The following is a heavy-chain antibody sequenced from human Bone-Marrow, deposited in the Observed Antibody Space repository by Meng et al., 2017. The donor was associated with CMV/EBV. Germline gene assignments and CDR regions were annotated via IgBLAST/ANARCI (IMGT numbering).Heavy chain of an antibody. CDR1: GGSFSGYY. J-gene: IGHJ5*02. V-gene: IGHV4-34*01. CDR2: INHSGST. Sequence: VYGGSFSGYYGSWIRQPPGKGLEWIGEINHSGSTNYNPSLKSRVTISVDTSKNQFSLKLSSVTAADTAVYYCASGRYGSGNNWFDPWGQGTLVTVSS. D-gene: IGHD3-10*01. CDR3: ASGRYGSGNNWFDP.